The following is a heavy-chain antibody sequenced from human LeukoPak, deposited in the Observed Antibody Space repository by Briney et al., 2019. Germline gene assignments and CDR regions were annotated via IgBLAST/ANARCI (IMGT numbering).Heavy chain of an antibody. CDR3: ARGEQQLAFDY. CDR2: IYYSGRT. CDR1: GGSISSYY. J-gene: IGHJ4*02. Sequence: SETLSLTCTLPGGSISSYYWSWLLQPSGKALEWIRYIYYSGRTNYNPSLKSRVAISVDTSKNQFSLKLSSVTAADTAVYYCARGEQQLAFDYWGQGTLVTVSS. D-gene: IGHD6-13*01. V-gene: IGHV4-59*01.